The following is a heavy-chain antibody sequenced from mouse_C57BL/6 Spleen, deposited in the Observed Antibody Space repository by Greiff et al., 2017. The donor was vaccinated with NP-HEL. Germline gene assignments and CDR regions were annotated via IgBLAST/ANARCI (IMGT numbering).Heavy chain of an antibody. CDR3: ARREDYYDGDGGFAY. J-gene: IGHJ3*01. Sequence: EVKVVESGGGLVKPGGSLKLSCAASGFTFSDYGMHWVRQAPEKGLEWVAYISSGSSTIYYADTVKGRFTISRDNAKNTLFLQMTSLRSEDTAMYYCARREDYYDGDGGFAYWGQGTLVTVSA. CDR1: GFTFSDYG. CDR2: ISSGSSTI. V-gene: IGHV5-17*01. D-gene: IGHD2-4*01.